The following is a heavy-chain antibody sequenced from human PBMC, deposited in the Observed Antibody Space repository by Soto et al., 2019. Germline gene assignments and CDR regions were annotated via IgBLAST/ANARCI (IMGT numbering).Heavy chain of an antibody. J-gene: IGHJ4*02. V-gene: IGHV2-5*02. D-gene: IGHD2-2*01. CDR2: IYWDEYE. CDR3: AHGSCRSAFCYPNPYLDY. Sequence: ITLKESGPTLVNPTQTLTLTCTFSGFSLSTTAEGVGWIRQPRGKALEWLALIYWDEYEHYSPSLKSRRTIAKDTSKTQVVLTMTNVDPVDTATYYCAHGSCRSAFCYPNPYLDYWGQGILVTVSS. CDR1: GFSLSTTAEG.